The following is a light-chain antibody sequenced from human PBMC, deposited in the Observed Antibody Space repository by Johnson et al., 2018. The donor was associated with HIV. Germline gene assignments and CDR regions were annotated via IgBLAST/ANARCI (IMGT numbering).Light chain of an antibody. Sequence: QSVLTQPPSVSAAPGQKVTISCSGSRSNIGNNYVSWYQQFPGTAPKLLISNNDKRPSGIPDRFSGSKSGTSATLGITGLQTGDEADYYCGTWDSSLSAYNYVFGTGTKVTFL. J-gene: IGLJ1*01. CDR1: RSNIGNNY. CDR3: GTWDSSLSAYNYV. V-gene: IGLV1-51*01. CDR2: NND.